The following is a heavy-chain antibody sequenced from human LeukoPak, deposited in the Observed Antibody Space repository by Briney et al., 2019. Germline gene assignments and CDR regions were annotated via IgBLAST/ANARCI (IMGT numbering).Heavy chain of an antibody. V-gene: IGHV3-7*01. D-gene: IGHD6-13*01. CDR3: ARGAMAAAGY. CDR1: GFTFSSYW. J-gene: IGHJ4*02. CDR2: IKEDGSDK. Sequence: GGSLRLPCAASGFTFSSYWMNWVRQAPGKGLEWVANIKEDGSDKYYGDSVKGRFTISRDNAKKSLYLQMNSLRAEDTAIYYCARGAMAAAGYWGQGTLVTVSS.